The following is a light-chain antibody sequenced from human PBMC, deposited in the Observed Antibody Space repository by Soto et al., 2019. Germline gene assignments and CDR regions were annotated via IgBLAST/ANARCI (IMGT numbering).Light chain of an antibody. Sequence: DIQMTQSPSSRSASLGDRVTFTCRASQSISNWLAWYQQKPGKAPKLLIYKASTLESGVPSRFSGSGSGTEFTLTISSLQDDDFAIYYCQQYNGYRLAFGGGTKVDIK. CDR3: QQYNGYRLA. CDR2: KAS. V-gene: IGKV1-5*03. J-gene: IGKJ4*01. CDR1: QSISNW.